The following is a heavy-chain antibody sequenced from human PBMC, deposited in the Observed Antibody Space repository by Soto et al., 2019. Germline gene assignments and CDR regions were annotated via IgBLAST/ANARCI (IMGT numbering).Heavy chain of an antibody. Sequence: SVKVSCKASGGTFSTYGISWVRQAPGQGLEWMGGIIPILGMANYAQKFQGRVTITADKSTSTAYLEVSSLRSEDTDLYYCARDLYNCNPVSQYFYGMDVWGQGTTVTVS. D-gene: IGHD1-20*01. J-gene: IGHJ6*02. V-gene: IGHV1-69*10. CDR2: IIPILGMA. CDR1: GGTFSTYG. CDR3: ARDLYNCNPVSQYFYGMDV.